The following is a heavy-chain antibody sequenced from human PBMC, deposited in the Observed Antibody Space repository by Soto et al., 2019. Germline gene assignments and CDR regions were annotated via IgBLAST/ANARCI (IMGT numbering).Heavy chain of an antibody. Sequence: GGSLRLSCAASGFTFSSYAMSWVRQAPGKGLEWVSAISGSGGSTYYADSVKGRFTISRDNSKNTLYLQMNSLRAEDTAVYYCAKDLNGHDSYYCYMDVWGKGTTVTVSS. D-gene: IGHD2-8*01. CDR2: ISGSGGST. CDR1: GFTFSSYA. V-gene: IGHV3-23*01. J-gene: IGHJ6*03. CDR3: AKDLNGHDSYYCYMDV.